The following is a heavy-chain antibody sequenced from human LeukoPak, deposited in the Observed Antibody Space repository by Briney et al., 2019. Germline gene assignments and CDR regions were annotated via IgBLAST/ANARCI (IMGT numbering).Heavy chain of an antibody. CDR2: IYYSGST. CDR1: GGSISSYY. CDR3: ARFEGYCSGGSCYIDAFDI. Sequence: SETLSLTCTVSGGSISSYYWSWIRQPPGKGLEWIGYIYYSGSTNYNPSLKSRVTISVDTSKNQFSLKLSSVTAADTAVYYCARFEGYCSGGSCYIDAFDIWGQGTMVTVSS. D-gene: IGHD2-15*01. J-gene: IGHJ3*02. V-gene: IGHV4-59*01.